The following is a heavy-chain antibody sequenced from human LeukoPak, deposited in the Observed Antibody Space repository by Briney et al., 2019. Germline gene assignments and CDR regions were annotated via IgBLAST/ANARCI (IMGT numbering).Heavy chain of an antibody. CDR1: GGSISSGSYY. CDR3: ARDSDL. J-gene: IGHJ2*01. V-gene: IGHV4-61*02. CDR2: IYTSGST. Sequence: PSETLSLTCTVSGGSISSGSYYWSWIRQPAGKGLGWTGRIYTSGSTNYNPSLKSRVTISVDTSKNQFSLKLSSVTAADTAVYYCARDSDLWGRGTLVTVSS.